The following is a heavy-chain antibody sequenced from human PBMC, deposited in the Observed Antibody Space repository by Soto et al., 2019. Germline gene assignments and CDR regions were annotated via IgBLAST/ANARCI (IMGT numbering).Heavy chain of an antibody. CDR3: AREGLLMVYALDY. D-gene: IGHD2-8*01. CDR1: GGSISSGDYY. V-gene: IGHV4-30-4*01. J-gene: IGHJ4*02. Sequence: SETLSLTCTVSGGSISSGDYYWSWIRQPPGKGLEWIGYIYYSGSTYYNPSLKSRVTISVDTSKNQFSLKLSSVTAADTAVYYCAREGLLMVYALDYWGQGTLVTVSS. CDR2: IYYSGST.